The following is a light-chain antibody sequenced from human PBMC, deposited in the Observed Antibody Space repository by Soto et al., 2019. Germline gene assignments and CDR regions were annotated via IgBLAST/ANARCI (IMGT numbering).Light chain of an antibody. CDR2: ATS. Sequence: DIQMTQSPSSLSASVGDRVTIAFRSSQSITTYLNWYQQKPGKAPKLLIYATSSLRSGVPSRFSGSGSGPDFTLTISSLQPEDFAAYYCQQSYSTPRTFGGGTKVDI. V-gene: IGKV1-39*01. CDR3: QQSYSTPRT. CDR1: QSITTY. J-gene: IGKJ4*01.